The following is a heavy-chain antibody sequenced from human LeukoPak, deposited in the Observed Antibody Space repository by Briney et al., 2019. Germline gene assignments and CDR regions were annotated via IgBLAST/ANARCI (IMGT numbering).Heavy chain of an antibody. Sequence: GESLKISCKGSGYNVITYWIAWVRQMPGKGLEWMGNIYPGDSDTRYSPSFRGQVSISADKSIGTAYLHWSSLKASATAMYYCARQSCSGGNCYSRAFDIWGQGTMVAVSS. J-gene: IGHJ3*02. D-gene: IGHD2-15*01. CDR3: ARQSCSGGNCYSRAFDI. CDR2: IYPGDSDT. V-gene: IGHV5-51*01. CDR1: GYNVITYW.